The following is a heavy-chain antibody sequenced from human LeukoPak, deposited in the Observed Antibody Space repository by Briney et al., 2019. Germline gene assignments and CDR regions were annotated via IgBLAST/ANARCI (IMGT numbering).Heavy chain of an antibody. V-gene: IGHV1-8*02. Sequence: ASVKVSCKASGYTFTNYDINWVRQATGQGLEWIGWVNTNKGQTGYVQKFQGRVTMIRDTSTNTAYMELTNLRSEDTAVYYCTRVVPGPFNRFDPWGPGTQVIVSS. J-gene: IGHJ5*01. CDR2: VNTNKGQT. CDR3: TRVVPGPFNRFDP. D-gene: IGHD3-10*01. CDR1: GYTFTNYD.